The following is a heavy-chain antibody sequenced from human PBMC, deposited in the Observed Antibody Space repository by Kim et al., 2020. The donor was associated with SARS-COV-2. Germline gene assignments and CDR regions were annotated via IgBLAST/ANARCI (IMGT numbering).Heavy chain of an antibody. Sequence: GGSLRLSCAASRFTFINAWVSWVRQAPGKGLEWVGRIKANADGGTTDYADPVKGRFTISRDDSTNTLYLQMNGLKTEDSAVYYCTTLQMATTIPDYWGQGTLVTVSS. D-gene: IGHD1-1*01. J-gene: IGHJ4*02. CDR1: RFTFINAW. CDR2: IKANADGGTT. CDR3: TTLQMATTIPDY. V-gene: IGHV3-15*01.